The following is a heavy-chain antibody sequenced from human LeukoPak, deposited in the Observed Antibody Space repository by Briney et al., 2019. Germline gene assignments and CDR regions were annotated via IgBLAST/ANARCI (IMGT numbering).Heavy chain of an antibody. Sequence: ASVKVSCKASGYTFASYDINWVRQATGQGLEWMGWMNPNSGNTGYAQKFQGRVTITRNTSISTAYMELSSLRSEDTAVYYCARVYYDLWSGYSFDYWGQGTLVTVSS. V-gene: IGHV1-8*03. CDR2: MNPNSGNT. CDR3: ARVYYDLWSGYSFDY. J-gene: IGHJ4*02. CDR1: GYTFASYD. D-gene: IGHD3-3*01.